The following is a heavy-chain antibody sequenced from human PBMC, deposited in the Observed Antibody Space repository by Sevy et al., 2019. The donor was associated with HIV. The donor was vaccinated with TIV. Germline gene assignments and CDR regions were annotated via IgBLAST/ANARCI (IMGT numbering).Heavy chain of an antibody. CDR3: ATELTMVQGGIHRENWFDP. CDR1: GYTLTELS. J-gene: IGHJ5*02. D-gene: IGHD3-10*01. CDR2: FDPEDGET. V-gene: IGHV1-24*01. Sequence: ASVKVSCKVSGYTLTELSMHWVRQAPGKGLEWMGGFDPEDGETIYAQKFQGRVTMTEDTSTDTAYMELSSLRSEDTAVYYCATELTMVQGGIHRENWFDPWGQGTLVTVSS.